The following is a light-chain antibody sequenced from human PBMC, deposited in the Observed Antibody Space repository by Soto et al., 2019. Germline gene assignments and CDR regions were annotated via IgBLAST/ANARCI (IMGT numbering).Light chain of an antibody. J-gene: IGKJ4*01. CDR2: RAS. V-gene: IGKV3-20*01. CDR3: QQYNSSPALT. CDR1: QSVSNNY. Sequence: EIVLTQSPGTLSLSPGERATLSCRASQSVSNNYLAWYQQKPGQAPRLLIYRASSRATDIPDRFSGSGSGTDFTLTISRLEPEDFAVYYCQQYNSSPALTFGGGTKVEIK.